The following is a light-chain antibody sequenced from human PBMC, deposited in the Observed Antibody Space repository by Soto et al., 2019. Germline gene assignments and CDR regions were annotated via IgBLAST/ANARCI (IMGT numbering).Light chain of an antibody. J-gene: IGLJ2*01. Sequence: QSVLTQPPSASGTPGQRVTISCSGSRSNIGTNTVNWYQHLPGTAPHLLSYSDNQRPSGVPDRFSGSKSGTSASLAISGLQSEDEADYYCAAWDDSLNGLVVFGGGTKLTVL. CDR3: AAWDDSLNGLVV. CDR2: SDN. V-gene: IGLV1-44*01. CDR1: RSNIGTNT.